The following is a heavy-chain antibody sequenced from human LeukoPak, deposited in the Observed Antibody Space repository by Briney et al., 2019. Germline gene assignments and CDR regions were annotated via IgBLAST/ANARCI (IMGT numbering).Heavy chain of an antibody. CDR3: ARDLTGDGDY. Sequence: PGESLRLSCAASGFTFSSYSMNWVRQAPGKGLEWVSYISSGSSTIYYADSVKGRFTISRDNAKNSLYLRMNSQRAEDTAVYYCARDLTGDGDYWGQGTLVTVSS. D-gene: IGHD3-9*01. CDR1: GFTFSSYS. J-gene: IGHJ4*02. CDR2: ISSGSSTI. V-gene: IGHV3-48*01.